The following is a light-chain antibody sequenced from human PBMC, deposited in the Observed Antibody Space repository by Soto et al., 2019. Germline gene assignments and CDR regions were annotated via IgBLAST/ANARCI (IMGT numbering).Light chain of an antibody. CDR1: QSISDN. J-gene: IGKJ4*01. CDR3: QQYKSWPPLT. V-gene: IGKV3-15*01. Sequence: DIAMTQSPAILSVSLGERATLSCLARQSISDNLAWYQQRSGQAPRLLIYGASTRATGVPARFSGSGSGTEFTLTISSLQSDDFAIYYCQQYKSWPPLTFGGGTKVE. CDR2: GAS.